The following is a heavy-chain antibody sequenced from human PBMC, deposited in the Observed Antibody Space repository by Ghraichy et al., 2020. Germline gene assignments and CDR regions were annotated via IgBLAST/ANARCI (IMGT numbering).Heavy chain of an antibody. Sequence: GGSLRLSCAASGFTFSNYAMTWVRQAPGKGLEWVSAISGSAGSTYYADSVKGRFTISRDNSKNMLYLQMNSLRAADTALYYCATTGSYSNGSWGQGSLVTVS. CDR3: ATTGSYSNGS. CDR2: ISGSAGST. D-gene: IGHD4-11*01. V-gene: IGHV3-23*01. J-gene: IGHJ4*02. CDR1: GFTFSNYA.